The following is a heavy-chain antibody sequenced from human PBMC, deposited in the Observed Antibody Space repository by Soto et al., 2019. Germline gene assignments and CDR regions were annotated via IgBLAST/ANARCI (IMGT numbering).Heavy chain of an antibody. CDR3: AKDFGYNYGYDAFDI. D-gene: IGHD5-18*01. CDR1: GFTFSSYA. Sequence: EVQLLESGGGSVQPGGSLRLSCAASGFTFSSYAMSWVRQAPGKGLEWVSGVSGSGGSTYCVDSVKGRFTISRDNSKNTLYMQMNSLRAEDTAVYYCAKDFGYNYGYDAFDIWGKGTMVTVSS. CDR2: VSGSGGST. J-gene: IGHJ3*02. V-gene: IGHV3-23*01.